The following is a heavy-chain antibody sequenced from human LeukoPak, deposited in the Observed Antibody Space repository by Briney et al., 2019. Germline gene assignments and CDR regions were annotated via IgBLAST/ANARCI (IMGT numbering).Heavy chain of an antibody. J-gene: IGHJ3*02. Sequence: GGSLRLSCAASGFTFSNAWMSWVRQAPGKGLEWVGRIKSRTDGGTTDYAAPVKGRFTISRDDSKNTLYLQMNSLKTEDTAVYYCTTLYDSSGYYYADHAFDIWGQGTMVTVPS. D-gene: IGHD3-22*01. CDR1: GFTFSNAW. CDR3: TTLYDSSGYYYADHAFDI. V-gene: IGHV3-15*01. CDR2: IKSRTDGGTT.